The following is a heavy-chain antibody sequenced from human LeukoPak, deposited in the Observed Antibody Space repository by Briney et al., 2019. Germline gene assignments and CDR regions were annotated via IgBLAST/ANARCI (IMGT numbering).Heavy chain of an antibody. J-gene: IGHJ6*02. CDR1: GGSISSYY. CDR3: ARGDYDILTGQPYHYYYYGMDV. V-gene: IGHV4-59*01. D-gene: IGHD3-9*01. Sequence: SATLSLTCTVSGGSISSYYWSWIRQPPGKGLEWIGYIYYSGSTNYNPSLKSRVTISVDTSKNQFSLKLSSVTAADTAVYYCARGDYDILTGQPYHYYYYGMDVWGQGTTVTVSS. CDR2: IYYSGST.